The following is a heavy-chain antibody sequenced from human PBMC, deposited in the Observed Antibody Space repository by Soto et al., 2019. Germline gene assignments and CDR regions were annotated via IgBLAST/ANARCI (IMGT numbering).Heavy chain of an antibody. D-gene: IGHD2-2*02. Sequence: GGSLRLSCAASGFTFSNAWMSWGRQAPGKGLEWVGRIKSKTDGGTTDYAAPVKGRFTISRDDSKNTLYLQMNSLKTEDTAVYYCTTDGRYCSSTSCYRRYMDVWGKGTTVTVSS. CDR1: GFTFSNAW. CDR2: IKSKTDGGTT. CDR3: TTDGRYCSSTSCYRRYMDV. J-gene: IGHJ6*03. V-gene: IGHV3-15*01.